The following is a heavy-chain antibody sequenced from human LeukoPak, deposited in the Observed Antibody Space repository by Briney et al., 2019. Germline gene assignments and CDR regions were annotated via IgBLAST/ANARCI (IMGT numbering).Heavy chain of an antibody. V-gene: IGHV1-18*01. J-gene: IGHJ5*02. D-gene: IGHD6-13*01. Sequence: ASVKVSCKASGYTFTSYGISWVRQAPGQGLEWMGWISSYHGNTNYAQKLQGRVTMTTDTSTSTAYMELRSLRSDDTAVYYCARDGSSSWYFWFDPWGQGTLVTVSS. CDR3: ARDGSSSWYFWFDP. CDR1: GYTFTSYG. CDR2: ISSYHGNT.